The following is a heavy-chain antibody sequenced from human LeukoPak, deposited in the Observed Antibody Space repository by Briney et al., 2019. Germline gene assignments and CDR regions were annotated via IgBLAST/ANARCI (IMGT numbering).Heavy chain of an antibody. CDR3: ARDREHYDILTGYAFNI. V-gene: IGHV3-74*03. D-gene: IGHD3-9*01. CDR1: GFPFSTYW. CDR2: INPDGRST. J-gene: IGHJ3*02. Sequence: GGSLRLSCAASGFPFSTYWMHWVRQAPGKGLVWVSRINPDGRSTTYADSVKGRFTISRDNAKNTLYLQMNSLRAEDTAVYYCARDREHYDILTGYAFNIWGQGTMVTVSS.